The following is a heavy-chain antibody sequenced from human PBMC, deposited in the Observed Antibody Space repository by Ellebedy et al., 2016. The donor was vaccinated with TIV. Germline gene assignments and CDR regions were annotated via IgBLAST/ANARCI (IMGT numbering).Heavy chain of an antibody. J-gene: IGHJ4*02. CDR2: VSPYDGNT. D-gene: IGHD4-23*01. CDR1: GYTFTSYG. Sequence: AASVKVSCKASGYTFTSYGICWVRQAPGQGLEWMGWVSPYDGNTNYAQKFQGRVTMTIDTFTGTGYMDLRNLRSDDTAVYYCARGFRYGSGRWPLDYWGQGTLVTVSS. V-gene: IGHV1-18*01. CDR3: ARGFRYGSGRWPLDY.